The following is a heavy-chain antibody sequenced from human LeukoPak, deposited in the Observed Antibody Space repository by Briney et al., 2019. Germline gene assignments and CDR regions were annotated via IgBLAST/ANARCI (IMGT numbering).Heavy chain of an antibody. D-gene: IGHD4-11*01. CDR2: IWNDGSNK. CDR1: GFTFSSYG. J-gene: IGHJ5*02. V-gene: IGHV3-33*03. Sequence: GALRLSCTASGFTFSSYGMHWVRQAPGKGLEWVAVIWNDGSNKYCADSVKGRFTISKDNSKNTVYLQMNSLRAEDTAVYYCARPFSNYGWFDPWGQGTLVTVSS. CDR3: ARPFSNYGWFDP.